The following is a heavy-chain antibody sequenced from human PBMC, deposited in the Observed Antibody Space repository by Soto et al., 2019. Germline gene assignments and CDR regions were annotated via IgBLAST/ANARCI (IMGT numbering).Heavy chain of an antibody. V-gene: IGHV6-1*01. CDR2: TYYRSKWYS. D-gene: IGHD5-12*01. CDR3: AREEWLRFYWFDP. Sequence: TRTDTGTVSGGRGASSSAAWNWIKKSPSRGLEWLGRTYYRSKWYSDYAVSVKSRITINPDTSKNQFSLQLNSVTPEDTAVYYCAREEWLRFYWFDPWGQGTLVTVSS. J-gene: IGHJ5*02. CDR1: GGRGASSSAA.